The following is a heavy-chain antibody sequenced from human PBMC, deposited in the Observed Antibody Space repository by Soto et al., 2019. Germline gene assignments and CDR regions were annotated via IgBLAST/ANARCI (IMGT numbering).Heavy chain of an antibody. V-gene: IGHV4-39*01. D-gene: IGHD2-8*01. Sequence: QLQLQESGPGLVKPSETLSVTCSVSGDSIGTINYYWGWLRQPPGKGPEWIGSIYYSGSTHYNPSLRGRVTISVETSKNQFSLRLSSVTAADTAVYYCARHPGYTVPTVYATHYFDDWGQGVLVTVSS. CDR1: GDSIGTINYY. CDR2: IYYSGST. J-gene: IGHJ4*02. CDR3: ARHPGYTVPTVYATHYFDD.